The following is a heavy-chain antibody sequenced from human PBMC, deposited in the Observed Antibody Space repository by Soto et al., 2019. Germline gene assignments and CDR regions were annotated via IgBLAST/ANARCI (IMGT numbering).Heavy chain of an antibody. D-gene: IGHD3-3*01. J-gene: IGHJ4*02. V-gene: IGHV1-2*04. CDR1: GYTFTGYY. Sequence: SVKVSCKTSGYTFTGYYMHWVRQAPGQGLEWMGWINPNSGGTNYAQKFQGWVTMTRDTSISTAYMELSRLRSDDTAVYYCARAYYDFWSGYYYFDYWGQGTLVTVSS. CDR3: ARAYYDFWSGYYYFDY. CDR2: INPNSGGT.